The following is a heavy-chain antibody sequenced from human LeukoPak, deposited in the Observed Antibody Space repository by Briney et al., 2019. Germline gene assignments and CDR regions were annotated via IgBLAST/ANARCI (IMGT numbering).Heavy chain of an antibody. J-gene: IGHJ4*02. V-gene: IGHV3-48*01. Sequence: GGSLRLSCAASGFTFSSYSMNWVRQAPGQGMEWVSYISSSSSTIYYADSVKGRFTISRDNAKNSLYLQMNSLRAEDTAVYYCATDLGYCSSTSCFDFDYWGQGTLVTVSS. D-gene: IGHD2-2*01. CDR1: GFTFSSYS. CDR2: ISSSSSTI. CDR3: ATDLGYCSSTSCFDFDY.